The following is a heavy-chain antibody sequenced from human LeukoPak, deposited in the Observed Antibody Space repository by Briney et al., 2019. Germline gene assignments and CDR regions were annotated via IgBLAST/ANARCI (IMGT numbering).Heavy chain of an antibody. CDR3: ARTYYASSGYYTHDY. Sequence: PGGSLRLSCAASGFTFDDYGLSWVRQAPGKGLEWVSGINWNGGSTTYVDSVKGRFTISRDNAKNSLYLQMNSLRAEDTAVYYCARTYYASSGYYTHDYWGQGTLVTVSS. J-gene: IGHJ4*02. V-gene: IGHV3-20*04. D-gene: IGHD3-22*01. CDR2: INWNGGST. CDR1: GFTFDDYG.